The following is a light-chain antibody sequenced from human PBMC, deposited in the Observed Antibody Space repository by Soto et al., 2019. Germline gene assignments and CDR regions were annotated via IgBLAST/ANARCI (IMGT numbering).Light chain of an antibody. CDR3: QQSYSSPPT. CDR1: QGIGSY. J-gene: IGKJ1*01. V-gene: IGKV1-39*01. CDR2: AAS. Sequence: DIQLTQSPSFLSASLGDRVTITCRASQGIGSYLAWYQQKPGKAPRLLIFAASSLQSGVPSRFSGSRSGPDFTLTISSLQPEDFATYYCQQSYSSPPTFGQGTKVDI.